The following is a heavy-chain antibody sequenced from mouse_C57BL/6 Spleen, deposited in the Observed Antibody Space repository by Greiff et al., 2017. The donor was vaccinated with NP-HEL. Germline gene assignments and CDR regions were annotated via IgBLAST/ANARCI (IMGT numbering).Heavy chain of an antibody. CDR3: TRVYYDYGAMDY. Sequence: EVQLVESGEGLVKLGGSLKLSCAASGFTFSSYAMSWVRQTPEKRLEWVAYISSGGDYIYYADTVKGRFTISRDNARNTLYLQMSSLKSEDTAMYYCTRVYYDYGAMDYWGQGTSVTVSS. CDR1: GFTFSSYA. D-gene: IGHD2-4*01. J-gene: IGHJ4*01. CDR2: ISSGGDYI. V-gene: IGHV5-9-1*02.